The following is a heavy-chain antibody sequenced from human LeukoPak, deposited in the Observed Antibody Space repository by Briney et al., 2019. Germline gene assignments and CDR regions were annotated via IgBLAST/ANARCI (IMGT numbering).Heavy chain of an antibody. CDR3: ARVPYDNMPYCIGGSCYSGDFYYYMDV. D-gene: IGHD2-15*01. J-gene: IGHJ6*03. CDR2: IIPVFGTA. V-gene: IGHV1-69*13. Sequence: GASVKVSCKASGGTFSSYAICTVRQSPGQGLEWMGGIIPVFGTANYAQKFQGRVTITADESTSTACMELSSLRSEDTAVYYCARVPYDNMPYCIGGSCYSGDFYYYMDVWGKGTTVTVS. CDR1: GGTFSSYA.